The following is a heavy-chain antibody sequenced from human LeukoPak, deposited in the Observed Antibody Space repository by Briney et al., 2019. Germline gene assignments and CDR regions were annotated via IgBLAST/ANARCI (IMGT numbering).Heavy chain of an antibody. V-gene: IGHV3-21*01. CDR1: GFTFSSYS. CDR2: ISSSSSYI. CDR3: ARGQDVLRYFDWLSTLGDPYYMDV. J-gene: IGHJ6*03. Sequence: PGGSLRLSCAASGFTFSSYSMNWVRQAPGKGLEWVSSISSSSSYIYYADSVKGRFTISRDSAKNSLYLQMNSLRAEDTAVYYCARGQDVLRYFDWLSTLGDPYYMDVWGKGTTVTVSS. D-gene: IGHD3-9*01.